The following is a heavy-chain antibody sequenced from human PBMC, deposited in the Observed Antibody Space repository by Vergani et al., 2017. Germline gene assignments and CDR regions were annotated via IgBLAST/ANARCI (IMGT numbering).Heavy chain of an antibody. J-gene: IGHJ4*02. V-gene: IGHV3-23*04. CDR1: GFTFSTYA. CDR2: ISGSGRTT. CDR3: TSRLLGAPVES. D-gene: IGHD1-26*01. Sequence: VQLVESGGGVVQPGRSLRLSCVTSGFTFSTYAMAWVRQAPGKGLEWVSGISGSGRTTEYADSVKGRFNISRDNSENTLYLRINSLRAGDTAVYYCTSRLLGAPVESWGQGTLVIVSS.